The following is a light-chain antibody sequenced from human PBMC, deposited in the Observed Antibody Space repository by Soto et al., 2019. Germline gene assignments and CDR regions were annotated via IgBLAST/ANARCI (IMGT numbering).Light chain of an antibody. CDR1: SSDIGAYNS. V-gene: IGLV2-14*01. CDR2: EVS. CDR3: SSRTTSNPYV. Sequence: QSALTQPASVSGSPGQSITISCTGTSSDIGAYNSVSWYQQHPGKAPKLMIYEVSNRPSGASNRFSASKSGNTASLTISGLQAEDEADYYCSSRTTSNPYVFGTGTKLTVL. J-gene: IGLJ1*01.